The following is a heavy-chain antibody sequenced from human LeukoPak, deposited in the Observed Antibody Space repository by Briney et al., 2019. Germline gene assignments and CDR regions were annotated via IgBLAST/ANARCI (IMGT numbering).Heavy chain of an antibody. Sequence: PGGSLRLSCAASGFTFSNYNMNWVRQAPGKGLEWVSSISSSSDYKYYADSVKGRFTISRDNAKNSLYLQMDSLRAEDTAVYYCASEIVPRWSSPNFDYWGQGTLVTVSS. CDR3: ASEIVPRWSSPNFDY. CDR1: GFTFSNYN. V-gene: IGHV3-21*01. J-gene: IGHJ4*02. CDR2: ISSSSDYK. D-gene: IGHD2-15*01.